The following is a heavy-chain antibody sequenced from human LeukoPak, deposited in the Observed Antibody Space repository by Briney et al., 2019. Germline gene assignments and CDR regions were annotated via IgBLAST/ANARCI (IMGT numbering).Heavy chain of an antibody. J-gene: IGHJ4*02. CDR1: GGSISSYY. CDR3: ARRTNDYGPFDY. Sequence: PSETLSLTCTVSGGSISSYYWSWIRQPPGKGLEWIGYIYYSGSTDYNPSLKSRVTISVDTSKNQFSLKLSSVTAADTAVYYCARRTNDYGPFDYWGQGTLVTVSS. D-gene: IGHD4-17*01. CDR2: IYYSGST. V-gene: IGHV4-59*08.